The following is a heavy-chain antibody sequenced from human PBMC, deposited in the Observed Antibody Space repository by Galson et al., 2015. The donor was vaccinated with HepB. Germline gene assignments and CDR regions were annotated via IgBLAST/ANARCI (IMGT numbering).Heavy chain of an antibody. Sequence: SVKVSCKASGYTFTYRYLHWVRQAPGQALEWMGWITPFNGNTNYAQKFQDRVTITRDRSMSTAYMELSSLRSEDTAMYYCARSVGFCSSTSCYPPGADAFDIWGQGTMVTVSS. CDR3: ARSVGFCSSTSCYPPGADAFDI. D-gene: IGHD2-2*01. CDR1: GYTFTYRY. V-gene: IGHV1-45*02. J-gene: IGHJ3*02. CDR2: ITPFNGNT.